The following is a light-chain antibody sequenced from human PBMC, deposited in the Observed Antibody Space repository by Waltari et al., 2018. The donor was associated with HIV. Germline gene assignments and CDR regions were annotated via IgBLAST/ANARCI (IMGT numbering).Light chain of an antibody. J-gene: IGLJ3*02. CDR1: RSDVGGYNS. CDR2: DVS. Sequence: QSALTQPRSVSGSPGQSVTITCTETRSDVGGYNSVSWYQQHPGKAPKVMIYDVSKRPSGVPDRFSGSKSGNTASLTISGLQAEDEADYYCCSYAGSYIWVFGGGTKLTVL. V-gene: IGLV2-11*01. CDR3: CSYAGSYIWV.